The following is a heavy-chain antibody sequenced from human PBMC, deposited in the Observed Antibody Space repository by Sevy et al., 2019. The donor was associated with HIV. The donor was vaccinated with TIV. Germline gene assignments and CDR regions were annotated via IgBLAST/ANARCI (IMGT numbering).Heavy chain of an antibody. V-gene: IGHV3-23*01. CDR2: INGKGRST. D-gene: IGHD2-2*01. Sequence: GGSLRLSCAASGFTFSDYAMNWVRQAPGKGLEWVSAINGKGRSTHYTDSVGGRFTITRNNAKSTLYLEMNSLRVEDTAVYYCAKTINSGGGVVPAANYYYYGLDVWGQGTTVTVSS. CDR3: AKTINSGGGVVPAANYYYYGLDV. CDR1: GFTFSDYA. J-gene: IGHJ6*02.